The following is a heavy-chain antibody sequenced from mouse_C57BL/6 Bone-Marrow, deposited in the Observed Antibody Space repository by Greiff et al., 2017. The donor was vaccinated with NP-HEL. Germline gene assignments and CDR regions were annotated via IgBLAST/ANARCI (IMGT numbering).Heavy chain of an antibody. CDR2: FYPANGST. Sequence: EVQLQQSVAELVRPGASVKLSCTASGFNFTNTYMHWVKQRPEQGLEWIGWFYPANGSTKYAPKFQGKATITADTSSNTAYLQLRSLTSADTALYYCASNRGGFDYWGQGTTLTVSS. J-gene: IGHJ2*01. D-gene: IGHD4-1*01. CDR3: ASNRGGFDY. V-gene: IGHV14-3*01. CDR1: GFNFTNTY.